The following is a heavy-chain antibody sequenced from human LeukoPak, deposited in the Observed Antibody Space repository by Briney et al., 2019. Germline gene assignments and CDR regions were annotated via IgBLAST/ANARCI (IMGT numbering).Heavy chain of an antibody. Sequence: SETLSLTCTVSGGSISSSSYYWGWIRQPPGKGLEWIGEINHSGSTNYNPSLKSRVTISVDTSKNQFSLKLSSVTAADTAVYYCARFRITMVRGSGRYFDYWGQGTLVTVSS. CDR2: INHSGST. V-gene: IGHV4-39*07. CDR1: GGSISSSSYY. CDR3: ARFRITMVRGSGRYFDY. J-gene: IGHJ4*02. D-gene: IGHD3-10*01.